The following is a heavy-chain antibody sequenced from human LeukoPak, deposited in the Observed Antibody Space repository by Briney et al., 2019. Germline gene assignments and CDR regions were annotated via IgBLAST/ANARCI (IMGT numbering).Heavy chain of an antibody. V-gene: IGHV1-24*01. D-gene: IGHD2-2*01. Sequence: ASVKVSCKVSGYTLTELSMHWVRQAPGKGLEWMGGFDPEDGETIYAQKFQGRVTMTEDTSTGTAYMELSSLRSEDTAVYYCATRLGEYQLLSAFDYWGQGTLVTVSS. CDR2: FDPEDGET. CDR3: ATRLGEYQLLSAFDY. CDR1: GYTLTELS. J-gene: IGHJ4*02.